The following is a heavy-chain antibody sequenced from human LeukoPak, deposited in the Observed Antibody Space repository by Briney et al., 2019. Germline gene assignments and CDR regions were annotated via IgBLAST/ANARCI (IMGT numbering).Heavy chain of an antibody. CDR3: ARVGAAADYNLDY. CDR2: IKRDGSEK. V-gene: IGHV3-7*05. CDR1: GFTFSRYW. J-gene: IGHJ4*02. D-gene: IGHD6-13*01. Sequence: GGSLRLSCAASGFTFSRYWMSWVRQAPGKGLEWVANIKRDGSEKYYVDSVKGRFTISRDNAKNSLHLQMNSLRAEGTAVYYCARVGAAADYNLDYWGQGTLVTVSS.